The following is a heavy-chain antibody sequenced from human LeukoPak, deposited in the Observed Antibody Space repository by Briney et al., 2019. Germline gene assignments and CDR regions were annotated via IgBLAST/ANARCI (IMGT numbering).Heavy chain of an antibody. CDR3: ASDSGYIVATYYFDS. J-gene: IGHJ4*02. CDR2: INPNSGGT. Sequence: ASVKVSCKASGYTFTGYYMHWVRQAPGQGLEWMGWINPNSGGTNYAQKFQGRVTMTRDTSISTAYMELSRLRSDDTAVYYCASDSGYIVATYYFDSWGQGTLVTVTS. V-gene: IGHV1-2*02. CDR1: GYTFTGYY. D-gene: IGHD5-12*01.